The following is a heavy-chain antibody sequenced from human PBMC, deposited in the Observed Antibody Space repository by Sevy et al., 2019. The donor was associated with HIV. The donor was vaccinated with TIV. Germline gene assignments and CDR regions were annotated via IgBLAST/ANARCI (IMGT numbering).Heavy chain of an antibody. V-gene: IGHV3-15*01. Sequence: GGSLRLSCVASGFTFDTYWMQWVRQAPGQGLEWVGRIKSKTDAATRDFAAPVRGRFSISRDDSANTVYLVMNNLKPEDTGVYYCAAGTGTSDFDYWGQGTLVTVSS. CDR1: GFTFDTYW. CDR3: AAGTGTSDFDY. D-gene: IGHD1-7*01. J-gene: IGHJ4*02. CDR2: IKSKTDAATR.